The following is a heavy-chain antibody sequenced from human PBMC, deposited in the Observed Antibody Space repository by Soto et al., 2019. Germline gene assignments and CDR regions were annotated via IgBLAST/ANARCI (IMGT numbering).Heavy chain of an antibody. D-gene: IGHD3-3*01. V-gene: IGHV1-69*13. CDR3: AKGFLEQPPSDYYYYGMDV. J-gene: IGHJ6*02. CDR1: GGTFSSYS. CDR2: IIPIFGTA. Sequence: GASVKVSCKASGGTFSSYSINWVRQAPGQGLAWMGEIIPIFGTANYAQKFQGRVTITADESTSTAYMELSSLRSEDTAVYYCAKGFLEQPPSDYYYYGMDVWGQGTTVTVSS.